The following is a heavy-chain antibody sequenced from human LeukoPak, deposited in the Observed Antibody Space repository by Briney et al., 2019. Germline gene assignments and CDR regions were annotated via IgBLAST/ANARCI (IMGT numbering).Heavy chain of an antibody. CDR2: IYSGGST. CDR3: AREFGSGSYYRIN. J-gene: IGHJ4*02. CDR1: GFTVSSNY. Sequence: GGSLRLSCAASGFTVSSNYMSWVRQAPGKGLEWVSVIYSGGSTYYADSVKGRFTISRHNSKNTLYLQMNSLRAEDTAVSYCAREFGSGSYYRINWGQGTLVTVSS. V-gene: IGHV3-53*04. D-gene: IGHD3-10*01.